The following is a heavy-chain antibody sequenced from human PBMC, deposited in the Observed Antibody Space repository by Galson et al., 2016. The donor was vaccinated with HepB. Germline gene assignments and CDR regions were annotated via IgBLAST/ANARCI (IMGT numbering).Heavy chain of an antibody. CDR2: INGDGSST. Sequence: SLRLSCAASGFTFSSYWMPWVRQAPGKGLVWVSRINGDGSSTTYADSVKGRFTISRDNSKNTLFLQMNSLRAEDTAVYFCARGPHASGWAAYYFDAWGQGTLVTVSS. CDR1: GFTFSSYW. CDR3: ARGPHASGWAAYYFDA. D-gene: IGHD6-19*01. J-gene: IGHJ5*02. V-gene: IGHV3-74*01.